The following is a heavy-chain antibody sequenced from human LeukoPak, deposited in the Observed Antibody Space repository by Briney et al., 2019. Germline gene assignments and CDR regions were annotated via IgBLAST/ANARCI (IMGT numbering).Heavy chain of an antibody. Sequence: GGSLRLSCAASGFTFSSYAMSWVRQAPGKGLEWVSAISGSGGSTYYADSVKGRFTTSRDNSKNTLYLQINSLRAEDTAVYYCAKGGSSGYLGYWGQGTLVTVSS. CDR2: ISGSGGST. J-gene: IGHJ4*02. CDR1: GFTFSSYA. D-gene: IGHD3-22*01. V-gene: IGHV3-23*01. CDR3: AKGGSSGYLGY.